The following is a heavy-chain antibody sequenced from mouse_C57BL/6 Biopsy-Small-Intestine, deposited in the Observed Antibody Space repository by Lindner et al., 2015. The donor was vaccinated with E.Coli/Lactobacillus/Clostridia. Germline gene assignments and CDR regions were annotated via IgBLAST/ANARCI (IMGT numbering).Heavy chain of an antibody. V-gene: IGHV5-6*01. CDR1: GFTFSSYG. D-gene: IGHD4-1*01. Sequence: VQLQESGGDLVKPGGSLKLSCAASGFTFSSYGMSWVRQTPDKRLEWVATISSGGSYTYYPDSVKGRFTISRDNAKNTLYLQMSSLKSEDTAMYYCARQTGYAMDYWGQGTSVTVSS. CDR3: ARQTGYAMDY. J-gene: IGHJ4*01. CDR2: ISSGGSYT.